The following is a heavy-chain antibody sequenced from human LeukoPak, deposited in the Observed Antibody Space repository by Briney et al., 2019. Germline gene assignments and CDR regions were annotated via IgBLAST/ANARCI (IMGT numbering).Heavy chain of an antibody. CDR1: GGSFSGYY. CDR2: INHSGST. J-gene: IGHJ4*02. CDR3: ARGGVIDY. V-gene: IGHV4-34*01. Sequence: SETLSLTCAVYGGSFSGYYWSWIRQPPGKGLEWIGEINHSGSTNYNPSLKSRVTISVDTSKNQFSLKLSSVTAADTAVYYCARGGVIDYWRQGTLVTVSS.